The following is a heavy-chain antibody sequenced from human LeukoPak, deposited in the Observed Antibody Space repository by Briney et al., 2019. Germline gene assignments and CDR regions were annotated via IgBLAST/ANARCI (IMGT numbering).Heavy chain of an antibody. J-gene: IGHJ4*02. V-gene: IGHV1-18*01. Sequence: VSVKVSCKASGYTFTSYGISWVRQAPGQGLEWMGWISAYNGNTNYAQKLQGRVTMTTDTSTSTAYMELRSLRSDDTAVYYCARDTYYYDSSGYWGLDYWGQGTLVTVSS. CDR3: ARDTYYYDSSGYWGLDY. D-gene: IGHD3-22*01. CDR2: ISAYNGNT. CDR1: GYTFTSYG.